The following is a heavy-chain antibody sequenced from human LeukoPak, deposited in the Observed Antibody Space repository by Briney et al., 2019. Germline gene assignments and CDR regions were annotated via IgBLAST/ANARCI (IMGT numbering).Heavy chain of an antibody. V-gene: IGHV1-18*01. J-gene: IGHJ6*02. CDR2: ISAYNGNT. D-gene: IGHD3-3*01. CDR3: ARLRYRYDFWSGYPPYYYGMDV. CDR1: GYTFTSYG. Sequence: ASVKVSCKASGYTFTSYGISWMRQAPGQGLEWMGWISAYNGNTNYAQKLQGRVTMTTDTSTSTAYMELRSLRSDDTAVYYCARLRYRYDFWSGYPPYYYGMDVWGQGTTVTVSS.